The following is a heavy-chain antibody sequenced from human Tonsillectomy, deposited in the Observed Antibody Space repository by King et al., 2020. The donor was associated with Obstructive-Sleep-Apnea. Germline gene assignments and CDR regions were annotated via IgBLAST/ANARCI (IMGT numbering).Heavy chain of an antibody. CDR3: ARLGSGYLFDY. CDR2: IYYSETT. D-gene: IGHD5-12*01. CDR1: DGSISSYY. V-gene: IGHV4-59*08. Sequence: QLQESGPGLVKPSETLSLTCTVSDGSISSYYWIWIRQPPGKGREGIGYIYYSETTNYNPSLKSRVTISMETSKNQFSLRLSSVTAADTAVYYCARLGSGYLFDYWGQGALVTVSS. J-gene: IGHJ4*02.